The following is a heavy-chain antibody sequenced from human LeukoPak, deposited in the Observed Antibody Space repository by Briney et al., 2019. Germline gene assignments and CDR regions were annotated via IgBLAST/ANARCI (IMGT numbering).Heavy chain of an antibody. D-gene: IGHD5-18*01. CDR3: ARGGTAMVPLDY. V-gene: IGHV4-39*07. CDR1: GGSISSSSYY. Sequence: SETLSLTCTVSGGSISSSSYYWGWIRQPPGKGLEWIGSIYYSGSTYYNPSLKSRVTISVDTSKNQFSLKLSSVIAADTAVYYCARGGTAMVPLDYWGQGTLVTVSS. J-gene: IGHJ4*02. CDR2: IYYSGST.